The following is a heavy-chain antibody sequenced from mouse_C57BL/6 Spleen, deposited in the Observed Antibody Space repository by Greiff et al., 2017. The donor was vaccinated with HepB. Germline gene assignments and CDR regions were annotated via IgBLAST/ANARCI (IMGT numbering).Heavy chain of an antibody. V-gene: IGHV1-81*01. J-gene: IGHJ4*01. D-gene: IGHD2-4*01. CDR2: IYPRSGNT. CDR3: ARYYDYGNGYYAMDY. CDR1: GYTFTSYG. Sequence: VQLQQSGAELVRPGASVKLSCKASGYTFTSYGISWVKQRPGQGLEWIGKIYPRSGNTYYNEKFKGKATLTADKSSSTAYMELRSLTSEDSAVDFCARYYDYGNGYYAMDYWGQGTSVTVSS.